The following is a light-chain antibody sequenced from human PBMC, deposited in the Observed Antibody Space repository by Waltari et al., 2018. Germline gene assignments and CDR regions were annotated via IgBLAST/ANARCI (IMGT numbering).Light chain of an antibody. CDR3: ASWDDSLSGWV. CDR2: RSN. Sequence: QSVLTQPPSASGTPGQRVTIPCSGRSSNTGTHSVLRYQQFPGTAPKLLIYRSNQRPSGVPDRFSGSKSGTSASLAVSGLRSEDEADYYCASWDDSLSGWVFGGGTKLTVL. J-gene: IGLJ3*02. V-gene: IGLV1-47*01. CDR1: SSNTGTHS.